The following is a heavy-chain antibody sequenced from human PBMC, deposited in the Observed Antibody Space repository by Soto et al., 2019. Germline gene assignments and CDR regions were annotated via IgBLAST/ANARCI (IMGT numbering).Heavy chain of an antibody. CDR3: ARDPPYYVFRLVV. J-gene: IGHJ6*03. D-gene: IGHD3-3*01. CDR2: IYSGGST. V-gene: IGHV3-66*01. Sequence: GSLRLSCAASGFTVSSNYMIWVRQAPGKGLEWVSLIYSGGSTYYADSVKGRFTISRDNSKNTLYLQMNSLRAEDTAVYYCARDPPYYVFRLVVWGKGPTVTVS. CDR1: GFTVSSNY.